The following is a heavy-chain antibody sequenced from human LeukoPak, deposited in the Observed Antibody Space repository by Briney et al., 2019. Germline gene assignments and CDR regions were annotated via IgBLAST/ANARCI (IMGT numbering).Heavy chain of an antibody. CDR2: INPNSGGT. D-gene: IGHD4/OR15-4a*01. CDR1: GYTFTGYY. Sequence: ASVKVSCKASGYTFTGYYMHWVRQAPGQGLEWMGWINPNSGGTNYAQKFQGRVTMTRDTSISTAYMELSRLRSDDTAVYYCARGPVCYNDYDYYYMDVWGKGTTVTVSS. V-gene: IGHV1-2*02. J-gene: IGHJ6*03. CDR3: ARGPVCYNDYDYYYMDV.